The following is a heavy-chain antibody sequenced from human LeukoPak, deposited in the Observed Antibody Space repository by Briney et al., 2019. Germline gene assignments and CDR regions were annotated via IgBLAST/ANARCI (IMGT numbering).Heavy chain of an antibody. CDR2: INPSGGST. J-gene: IGHJ4*02. D-gene: IGHD3-22*01. V-gene: IGHV1-46*01. Sequence: ASVKVSCKASGYTFTSYYMHWMRQAPGQGLEWMGIINPSGGSTSYAQKFQGRVTMTRDTSTSTVYMELSSLRSEDTAVYYCARDDRSYYDSSGYYSYYFDYWGQGTLVTVSS. CDR1: GYTFTSYY. CDR3: ARDDRSYYDSSGYYSYYFDY.